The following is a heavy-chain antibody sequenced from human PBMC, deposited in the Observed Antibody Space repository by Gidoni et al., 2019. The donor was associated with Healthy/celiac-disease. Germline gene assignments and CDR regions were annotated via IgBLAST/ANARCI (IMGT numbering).Heavy chain of an antibody. CDR2: ISSSSSYI. D-gene: IGHD6-6*01. CDR1: GFPFRRYS. CDR3: ARVEYSSSGGTILDY. V-gene: IGHV3-21*01. Sequence: EVQLVESGGGLVKPGGSLRLSCAALGFPFRRYSMNWVRQAPGKGLEWVSSISSSSSYIYYADSVKGRFTISRDNAKNSLYLQMNSLRAEDTAVYYCARVEYSSSGGTILDYWGQGTLVTVSS. J-gene: IGHJ4*02.